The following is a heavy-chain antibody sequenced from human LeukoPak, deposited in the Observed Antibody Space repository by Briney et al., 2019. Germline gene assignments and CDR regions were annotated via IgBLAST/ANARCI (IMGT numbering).Heavy chain of an antibody. J-gene: IGHJ4*02. D-gene: IGHD6-19*01. CDR2: ISYDGSNK. CDR1: GFTFSSYA. Sequence: PGRSLRLSCAASGFTFSSYAMHWVRQAPGKGLEWVAVISYDGSNKYYADSVKGRFTISRDNSKNTLYLQMNSLRAEDTAVYYCARDRWLVPDCWGQGTLVTVSS. V-gene: IGHV3-30*04. CDR3: ARDRWLVPDC.